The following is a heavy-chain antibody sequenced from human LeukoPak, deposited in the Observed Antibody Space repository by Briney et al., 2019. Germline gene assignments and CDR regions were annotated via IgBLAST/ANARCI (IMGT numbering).Heavy chain of an antibody. Sequence: PSETLSLTCAVYGGSFSGYYWSWIRQPPGKGLEWIGYIYYSGSTNYNPSLKSRVTISVDTSKNQFSLKLSSVTAADTAVYYCARDGFSDYGDPLWVDAFDIWGQGTMVTVSS. D-gene: IGHD4-17*01. CDR1: GGSFSGYY. CDR3: ARDGFSDYGDPLWVDAFDI. V-gene: IGHV4-59*01. CDR2: IYYSGST. J-gene: IGHJ3*02.